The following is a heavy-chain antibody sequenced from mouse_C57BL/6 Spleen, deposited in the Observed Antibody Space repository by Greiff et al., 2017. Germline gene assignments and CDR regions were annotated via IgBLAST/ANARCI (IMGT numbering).Heavy chain of an antibody. Sequence: VQLVESGPGLVQPSQSLSITCTVSGFSLTSYGVHWVRQSPGKGLEWLGVIWSGGSTDYNAAFISRLSISKDNSKSQVFFKMNSLQADDTAIYYCARSYYYDGYYAMDYWGQGTSVTVSS. V-gene: IGHV2-2*01. CDR3: ARSYYYDGYYAMDY. D-gene: IGHD1-1*01. J-gene: IGHJ4*01. CDR1: GFSLTSYG. CDR2: IWSGGST.